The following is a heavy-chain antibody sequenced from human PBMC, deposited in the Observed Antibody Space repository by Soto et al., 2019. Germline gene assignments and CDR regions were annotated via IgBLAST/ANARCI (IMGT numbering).Heavy chain of an antibody. Sequence: GASVEVSCKASGYTFTSYGISWVRQAPGQGLEWMGWISAYNGNTNYAQKLQGRVTMTTDTSTSTAYMELRSLRSDDTAVYYCARFDIVVVQAAQSRYGMDVWGQGTTVTVSS. CDR2: ISAYNGNT. CDR1: GYTFTSYG. V-gene: IGHV1-18*04. D-gene: IGHD2-2*01. J-gene: IGHJ6*02. CDR3: ARFDIVVVQAAQSRYGMDV.